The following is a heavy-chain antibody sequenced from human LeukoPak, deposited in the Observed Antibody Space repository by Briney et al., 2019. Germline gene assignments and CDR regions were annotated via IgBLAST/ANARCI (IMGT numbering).Heavy chain of an antibody. CDR1: GFTFSSYE. CDR2: ICSSGNTI. D-gene: IGHD1-14*01. CDR3: ARQTPELDY. V-gene: IGHV3-48*03. J-gene: IGHJ4*02. Sequence: GGSLRLSCAASGFTFSSYEMNWVRQAPGKGLEWLSYICSSGNTIYYADSVKGRFTISRDNAKKSLYLQMNSLRAEDTSVYYCARQTPELDYWGQGTLVTVSS.